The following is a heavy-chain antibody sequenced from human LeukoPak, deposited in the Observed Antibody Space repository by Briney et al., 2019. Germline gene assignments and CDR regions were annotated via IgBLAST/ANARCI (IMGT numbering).Heavy chain of an antibody. CDR1: GFTFNTYW. J-gene: IGHJ5*02. V-gene: IGHV3-7*01. CDR2: VRPDGREQ. Sequence: GGSLRLSCSASGFTFNTYWLSWVRQAPGQGLQRVANVRPDGREQRYVDSVKGRFTISRDNAKNLVYLQMNSLRAEDTAVYYCAKDPVEKRAARSYNWFDPWGQGTLVTVSS. CDR3: AKDPVEKRAARSYNWFDP. D-gene: IGHD2-15*01.